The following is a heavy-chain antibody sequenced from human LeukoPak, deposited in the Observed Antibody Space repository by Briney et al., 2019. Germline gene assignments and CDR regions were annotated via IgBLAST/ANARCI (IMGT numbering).Heavy chain of an antibody. CDR3: ARGADQRVYCSGGSCYSHYFDY. CDR2: IYYSGST. V-gene: IGHV4-30-4*01. J-gene: IGHJ4*02. Sequence: PSETLSLTCTVSGGSISSGDYYWSWIRQPPGKGLEWIGYIYYSGSTYYNPSLKSRVTISVDTSKNQFSLKLSSVTAADTAVYYCARGADQRVYCSGGSCYSHYFDYWGQGTLVTVSS. D-gene: IGHD2-15*01. CDR1: GGSISSGDYY.